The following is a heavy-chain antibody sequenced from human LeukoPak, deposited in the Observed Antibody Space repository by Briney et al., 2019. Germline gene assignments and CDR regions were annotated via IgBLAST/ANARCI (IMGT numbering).Heavy chain of an antibody. CDR3: ASDVVTAMVTDY. CDR1: GFVFSNHG. D-gene: IGHD5-18*01. Sequence: GGSLRLSCAASGFVFSNHGMHWVRQAPGKGLEWLGYARYDGHNTYPDSLKGRFTISRDNSENTLFLEINSLRTEDTAVYYCASDVVTAMVTDYWGQGTLVTVSS. CDR2: ARYDGHN. J-gene: IGHJ4*02. V-gene: IGHV3-30*02.